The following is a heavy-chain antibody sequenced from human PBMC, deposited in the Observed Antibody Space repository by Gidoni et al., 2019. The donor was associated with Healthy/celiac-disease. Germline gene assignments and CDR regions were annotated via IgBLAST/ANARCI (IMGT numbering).Heavy chain of an antibody. J-gene: IGHJ4*02. CDR3: ASAAAYCSGGSCYSSY. D-gene: IGHD2-15*01. Sequence: QVQLVQSGAEVKKPGSSVQVSCKASGGTFRSYAISWVRQAPGQGLEWMGGIIPIFGTANYAQKFQGRVTITADESTSTAYMELSSLRSEDTAVYYCASAAAYCSGGSCYSSYWGQGTLVTVSS. CDR1: GGTFRSYA. V-gene: IGHV1-69*01. CDR2: IIPIFGTA.